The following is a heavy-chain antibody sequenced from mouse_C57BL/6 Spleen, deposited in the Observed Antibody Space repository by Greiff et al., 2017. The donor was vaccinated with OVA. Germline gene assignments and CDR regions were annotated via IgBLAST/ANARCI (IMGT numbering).Heavy chain of an antibody. D-gene: IGHD2-4*01. J-gene: IGHJ4*01. V-gene: IGHV2-9-1*01. CDR3: ARNIYYDYDGGDYYAMDY. Sequence: QVHVKQSGPGLVAPSQSLSITCTVSGFSLTSYAISWVRQPPGKGLEWLGVIWTGGGTNYNSALKSRLSISKDNSKSQVFLKMNSLQTDDTARYYCARNIYYDYDGGDYYAMDYWGQGTSVTVSS. CDR2: IWTGGGT. CDR1: GFSLTSYA.